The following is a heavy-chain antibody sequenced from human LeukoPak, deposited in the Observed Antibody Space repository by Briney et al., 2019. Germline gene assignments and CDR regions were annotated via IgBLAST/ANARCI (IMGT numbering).Heavy chain of an antibody. CDR2: IWYDATNK. J-gene: IGHJ6*04. CDR3: ARQGGDPFNYYGMDV. D-gene: IGHD2-21*02. V-gene: IGHV3-33*01. Sequence: PGRSLRLSCAASGSTFSSYGIHFVRQAPGKGLEWVAVIWYDATNKYYADSVKGRFTISRDNSKNTLYLHMNRLRVEDTAVYYCARQGGDPFNYYGMDVWGTGTTVTVSS. CDR1: GSTFSSYG.